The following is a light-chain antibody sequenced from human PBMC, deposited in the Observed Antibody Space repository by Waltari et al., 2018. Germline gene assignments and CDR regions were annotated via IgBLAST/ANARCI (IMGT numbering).Light chain of an antibody. CDR2: DKN. Sequence: SSDLTQDPDVSVALGQTVRIKCSGDSLRRTFANWYQQMLCQAPILVNSDKNSRPSGIPGRFSGSSSGNTASLTIASTQAEDEADYYCSSRDNFNRHAVLFGGGTKLTVL. CDR1: SLRRTF. J-gene: IGLJ3*02. V-gene: IGLV3-19*01. CDR3: SSRDNFNRHAVL.